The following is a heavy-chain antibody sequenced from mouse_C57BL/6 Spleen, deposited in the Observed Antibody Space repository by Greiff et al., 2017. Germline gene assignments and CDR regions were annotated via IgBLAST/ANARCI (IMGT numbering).Heavy chain of an antibody. Sequence: VQLQQSGAELVRPGTSVKVSCKASGYAFTNYLIEWVKQRPGQGLEWIGVINPGSGGTNYNEKFKGKATLTADKSSSTAYMQLSSLTSEDSAVYFCASLSITTVVPRFAYWGQGTLVTVSA. V-gene: IGHV1-54*01. J-gene: IGHJ3*01. CDR2: INPGSGGT. D-gene: IGHD1-1*01. CDR3: ASLSITTVVPRFAY. CDR1: GYAFTNYL.